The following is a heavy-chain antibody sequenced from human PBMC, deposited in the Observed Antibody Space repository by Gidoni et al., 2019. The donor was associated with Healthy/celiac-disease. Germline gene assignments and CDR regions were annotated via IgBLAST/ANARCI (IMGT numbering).Heavy chain of an antibody. CDR1: GGSISSYY. CDR2: IYYSGST. J-gene: IGHJ4*02. V-gene: IGHV4-59*01. CDR3: ASGGWDYFDY. Sequence: QVQLQESGQGLVKPSETLSLTCTVSGGSISSYYWSWIRQPPGKGLEWIGYIYYSGSTNYNPSLKSRVTISVDTSKNQFSLKLSSVTAADTAVYYCASGGWDYFDYWGQGTLVTVSS.